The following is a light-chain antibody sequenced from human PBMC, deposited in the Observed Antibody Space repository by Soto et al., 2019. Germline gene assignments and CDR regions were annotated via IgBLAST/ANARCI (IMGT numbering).Light chain of an antibody. CDR1: RSNIGSNT. Sequence: QSLLTQPPSASGTPGQRVTISCSGGRSNIGSNTVNWYQQVPGTAPKFLIYSNNQRPSGVPDRFSGSKSGTSASLAISGLQAEDEADYYCASWDDSLNGLVFGGGTKLTVL. V-gene: IGLV1-44*01. CDR2: SNN. J-gene: IGLJ2*01. CDR3: ASWDDSLNGLV.